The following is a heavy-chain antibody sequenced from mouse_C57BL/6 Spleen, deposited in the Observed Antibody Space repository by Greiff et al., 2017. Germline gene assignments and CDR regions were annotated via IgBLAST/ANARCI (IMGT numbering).Heavy chain of an antibody. J-gene: IGHJ4*01. CDR3: AITTVVATGAMDY. CDR2: IYPGSGST. Sequence: VQLQQSGAELVKPGASVKMSCKASGYTFTSYWITWVKQRPGQGLEWIGDIYPGSGSTNYNEKFKSQATLTVDTSSSTAYMQLSSLTSEDSAVYYCAITTVVATGAMDYWGQGTSVTVSS. V-gene: IGHV1-55*01. CDR1: GYTFTSYW. D-gene: IGHD1-1*01.